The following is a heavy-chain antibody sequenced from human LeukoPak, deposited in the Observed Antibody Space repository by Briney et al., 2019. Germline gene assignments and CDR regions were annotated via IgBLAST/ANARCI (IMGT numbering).Heavy chain of an antibody. CDR2: IYYSGST. Sequence: SQTLSLTCTVSGGSISSGGYYWSWIRQHPGKGLEWIGYIYYSGSTYYNPSLKSRVTISVDTSKNQFSLKLSSVTAADTAVYYCAATNEAVVAATPHWFDPWGQGTLVTVSS. V-gene: IGHV4-31*03. D-gene: IGHD2-15*01. CDR1: GGSISSGGYY. J-gene: IGHJ5*02. CDR3: AATNEAVVAATPHWFDP.